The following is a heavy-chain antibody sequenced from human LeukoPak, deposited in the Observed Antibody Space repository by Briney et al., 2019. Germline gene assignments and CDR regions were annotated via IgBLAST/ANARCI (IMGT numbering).Heavy chain of an antibody. J-gene: IGHJ6*03. CDR1: GGTFSSYA. V-gene: IGHV1-69*05. Sequence: SVKVSCKASGGTFSSYAISWVRQAPGQGLEWMGGIIPIFGTANYAQKFQGRVTITTDESTSTAYMELSSLRSEDTAVYYCARGPLFVSSGYYDYYYYYMDVWGKGTTVTVSS. CDR3: ARGPLFVSSGYYDYYYYYMDV. CDR2: IIPIFGTA. D-gene: IGHD3-22*01.